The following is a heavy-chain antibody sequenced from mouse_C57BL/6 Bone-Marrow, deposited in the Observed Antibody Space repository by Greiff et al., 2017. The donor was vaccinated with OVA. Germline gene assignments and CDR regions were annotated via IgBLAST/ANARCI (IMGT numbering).Heavy chain of an antibody. D-gene: IGHD2-5*01. J-gene: IGHJ4*01. CDR2: IDPETGGT. V-gene: IGHV1-15*01. CDR3: TRGYSNCYAMDY. Sequence: VKLMESGAELVRPGASVTLSCKASGYTFTDYEMHWVKQTPVHGLEWIGAIDPETGGTAYNQKFKGKAILTADKSSSTAYMELRSLTSEDSAVYYCTRGYSNCYAMDYWGQGTSVTGSS. CDR1: GYTFTDYE.